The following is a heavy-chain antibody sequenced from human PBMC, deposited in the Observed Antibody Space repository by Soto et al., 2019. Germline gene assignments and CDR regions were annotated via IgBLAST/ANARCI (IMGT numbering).Heavy chain of an antibody. CDR1: GGSISSYY. Sequence: PSETLSLTCTVSGGSISSYYWSWIRQPPGKGLEWIGYIYYSGSTNYNPSLKSRVTISVDTSKNQFSLKLGAVTAADTAVYYCARNGYDYYGSGIYSSIFDSGGKGPLVTVSS. CDR3: ARNGYDYYGSGIYSSIFDS. V-gene: IGHV4-59*08. J-gene: IGHJ4*02. CDR2: IYYSGST. D-gene: IGHD3-10*01.